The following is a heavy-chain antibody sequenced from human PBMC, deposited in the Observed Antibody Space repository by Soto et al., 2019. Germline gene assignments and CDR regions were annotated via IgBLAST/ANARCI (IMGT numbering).Heavy chain of an antibody. D-gene: IGHD2-15*01. Sequence: PSETRSLTFTVSGGSMRNVYWSWIRQPPGKRLEWIGFIFHSGNAKYNPSLKSRVTISIDTSKSQFSLSLDSVTAADTAVYFCARAHAPTLPFDYWGLGTLVTVSS. J-gene: IGHJ4*03. CDR2: IFHSGNA. CDR1: GGSMRNVY. CDR3: ARAHAPTLPFDY. V-gene: IGHV4-59*01.